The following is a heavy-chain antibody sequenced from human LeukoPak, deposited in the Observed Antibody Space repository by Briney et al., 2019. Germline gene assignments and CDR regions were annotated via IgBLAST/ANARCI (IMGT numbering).Heavy chain of an antibody. Sequence: SGTLSLTCAVSGGSISSSNWWNWVRQSPGKGLEWIGEIYYSGSTNYNSSLKSRVSISLDESKKQFSLKLTSVTAADTAVYHCAVAVTGYSFDYWGQGTLVTVSS. D-gene: IGHD6-19*01. CDR3: AVAVTGYSFDY. J-gene: IGHJ4*02. CDR2: IYYSGST. CDR1: GGSISSSNW. V-gene: IGHV4-4*02.